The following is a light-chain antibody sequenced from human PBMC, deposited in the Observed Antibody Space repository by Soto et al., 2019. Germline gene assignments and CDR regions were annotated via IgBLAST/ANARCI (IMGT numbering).Light chain of an antibody. CDR1: RGISSY. Sequence: IQLTQSPSSLSASVGDRVTITCRSSRGISSYLAWYQQKPGKAPKLLIYAASSLQSGVPSRFSGSGSGTDFTLTISSLQPEDFATYYCQQSYSTPVTFGQGTRLEI. V-gene: IGKV1-39*01. J-gene: IGKJ5*01. CDR2: AAS. CDR3: QQSYSTPVT.